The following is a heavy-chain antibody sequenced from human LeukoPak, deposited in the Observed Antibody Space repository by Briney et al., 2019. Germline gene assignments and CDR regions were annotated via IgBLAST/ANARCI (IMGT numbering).Heavy chain of an antibody. CDR1: GFTFSNYW. CDR2: INQDGNKK. D-gene: IGHD2/OR15-2a*01. V-gene: IGHV3-7*01. Sequence: GGSLRLSCAASGFTFSNYWMSWVRQAPGKGLEWVANINQDGNKKHYIDSVKGRFTISRDNAKNSLYLQMNSLRAEDTAVYYCAREGTYLEFWNCGNVDYWGQGTPVTVSS. J-gene: IGHJ4*02. CDR3: AREGTYLEFWNCGNVDY.